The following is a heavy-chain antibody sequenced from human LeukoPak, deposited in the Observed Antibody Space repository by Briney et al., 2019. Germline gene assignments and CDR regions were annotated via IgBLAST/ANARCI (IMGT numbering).Heavy chain of an antibody. D-gene: IGHD5-18*01. V-gene: IGHV4-61*02. Sequence: SETLSLTCTVSGGSISSGSYYWSWIRQPAGKGLEWIGRIYTSGSTNYNPSLKSRVTMSVDTSKNQFSLKLSSVTAADTAVYYCARTKWKGYSYGYYFDYWGQGTLVTVSS. J-gene: IGHJ4*02. CDR3: ARTKWKGYSYGYYFDY. CDR2: IYTSGST. CDR1: GGSISSGSYY.